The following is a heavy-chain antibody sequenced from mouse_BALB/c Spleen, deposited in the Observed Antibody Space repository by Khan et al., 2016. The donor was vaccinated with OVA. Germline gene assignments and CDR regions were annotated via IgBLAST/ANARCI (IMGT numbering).Heavy chain of an antibody. V-gene: IGHV5-6*01. J-gene: IGHJ4*01. CDR1: GFTFSSYG. D-gene: IGHD2-3*01. CDR3: ARQPGYYEGSAMDY. Sequence: DVHLVESGGDLVKPGGSLKLSCAASGFTFSSYGMSWVRQTPDKRLEWVTAISSGGSYTYYPDSLKGRFNISRDNAKNTLYLQMSSLKSEDTAMYYCARQPGYYEGSAMDYWGQGTSVTVSS. CDR2: ISSGGSYT.